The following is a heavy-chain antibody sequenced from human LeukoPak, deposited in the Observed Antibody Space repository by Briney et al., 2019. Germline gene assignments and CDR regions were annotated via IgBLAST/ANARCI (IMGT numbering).Heavy chain of an antibody. CDR1: GFTFSSYG. D-gene: IGHD3-22*01. Sequence: GGSLRLSCAASGFTFSSYGMHWVRQAPGKGLEWVAVISYDGSNKYYADSVKGRFTISRDNSKNTLYLQMNSLRAEDTAVYYCAKDPKSSGYPRYYYDGSGYYLDYWGQGTLVTVSS. J-gene: IGHJ4*02. V-gene: IGHV3-30*18. CDR3: AKDPKSSGYPRYYYDGSGYYLDY. CDR2: ISYDGSNK.